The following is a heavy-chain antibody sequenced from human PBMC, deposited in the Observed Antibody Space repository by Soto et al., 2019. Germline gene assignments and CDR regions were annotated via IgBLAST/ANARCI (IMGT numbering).Heavy chain of an antibody. D-gene: IGHD1-1*01. V-gene: IGHV1-69*12. CDR1: GGTFSTSA. CDR3: ARDKDRLQLGGNYYYILDV. Sequence: QVQLVQSGAEVKKPGSSVKVSCKASGGTFSTSAISWVRQAPGQGREWVGGIMPVFPTPDYAQNFQGRVTITADESTTPAYLELTSLRADDTAVYYCARDKDRLQLGGNYYYILDVWGQGTAITVSS. CDR2: IMPVFPTP. J-gene: IGHJ6*02.